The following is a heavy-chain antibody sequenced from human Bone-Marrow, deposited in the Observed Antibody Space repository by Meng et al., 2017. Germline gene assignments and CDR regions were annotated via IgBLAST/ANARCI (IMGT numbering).Heavy chain of an antibody. J-gene: IGHJ4*02. CDR3: HAVAGLFDY. V-gene: IGHV4-59*01. CDR1: GGSISSYY. D-gene: IGHD6-19*01. Sequence: SETLSLTCTVSGGSISSYYWSWIRQPPGKGLEWIEYIYYSGSTNYNPSLKSRVTISVDTSKNQFSLKLSSVTAADTAVYYCHAVAGLFDYWGQGTLVTVSS. CDR2: IYYSGST.